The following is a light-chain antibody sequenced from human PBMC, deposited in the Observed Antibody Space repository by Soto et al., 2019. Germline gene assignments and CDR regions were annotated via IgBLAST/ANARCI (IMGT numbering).Light chain of an antibody. CDR1: SGHSSYI. Sequence: QSVLTQSSSASASLGSLVKLTCTLSSGHSSYIIAWHQQQPGKAPRYLMKLEGSGSYNKGTGVPDRFSGSSSGADRYLTISNLQSEDEADYYCETWDSYTQLFGGGTKVTVL. CDR3: ETWDSYTQL. V-gene: IGLV4-60*03. J-gene: IGLJ2*01. CDR2: LEGSGSY.